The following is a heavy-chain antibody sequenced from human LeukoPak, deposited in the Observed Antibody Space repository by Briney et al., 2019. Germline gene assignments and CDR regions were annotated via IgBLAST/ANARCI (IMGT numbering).Heavy chain of an antibody. V-gene: IGHV4-31*03. CDR1: GGSINSGGYY. CDR3: ARGHYFGSGSVFFDY. Sequence: PSQTLSLTCTVSGGSINSGGYYWTWIRQHPGKGLEWIGFIYYSGGTYYNPSLKSRVTISVDTSKIQFSLKLSSVTAADSAVYYCARGHYFGSGSVFFDYWGQGAPVTVSS. J-gene: IGHJ4*02. CDR2: IYYSGGT. D-gene: IGHD3-10*01.